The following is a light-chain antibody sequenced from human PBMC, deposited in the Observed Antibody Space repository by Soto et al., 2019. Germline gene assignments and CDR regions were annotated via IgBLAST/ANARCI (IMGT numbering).Light chain of an antibody. V-gene: IGKV3-20*01. Sequence: EIVLTQSPGTLSLSLGERATLSCRASQSVSSDYVAWYRQKPGQVPTVLIYRASTRATGIPDRFSGSGSGTDFTLTISRLEPEDFAMYYCQQYDSPPWTFGQGTKVDIK. J-gene: IGKJ1*01. CDR2: RAS. CDR3: QQYDSPPWT. CDR1: QSVSSDY.